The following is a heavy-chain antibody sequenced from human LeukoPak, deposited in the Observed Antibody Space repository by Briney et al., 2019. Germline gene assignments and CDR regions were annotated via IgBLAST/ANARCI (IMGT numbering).Heavy chain of an antibody. CDR1: GGSISSGGYS. Sequence: SQTLSVICAVSGGSISSGGYSWSWIWQPPGKGLEWIGYIYHSGSTYYNPSLKSRVTISVDRSKNQFSLKLSSVTAADTALYYCARVVSDILTRYPDAFDIWGQGTMVTVSS. CDR2: IYHSGST. D-gene: IGHD3-9*01. CDR3: ARVVSDILTRYPDAFDI. V-gene: IGHV4-30-2*01. J-gene: IGHJ3*02.